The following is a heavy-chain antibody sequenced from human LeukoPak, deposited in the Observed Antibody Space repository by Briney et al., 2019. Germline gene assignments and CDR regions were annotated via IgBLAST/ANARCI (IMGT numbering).Heavy chain of an antibody. CDR1: GFTFSSYS. CDR3: ARGEFGDYYYFYMDV. D-gene: IGHD2/OR15-2a*01. Sequence: GGSLRLSCAASGFTFSSYSMNWVRQAPGKGLEWVSSISSSNNYIYYGDSVKGRFTISRDDAKNSLFLQMNSLRAEDTATYYCARGEFGDYYYFYMDVWGKGTTVTVSS. CDR2: ISSSNNYI. V-gene: IGHV3-21*01. J-gene: IGHJ6*03.